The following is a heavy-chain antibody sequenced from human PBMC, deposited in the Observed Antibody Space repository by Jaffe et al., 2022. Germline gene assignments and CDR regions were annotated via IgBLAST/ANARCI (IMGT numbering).Heavy chain of an antibody. CDR1: GFTFSSYS. CDR2: ISSSSSYI. J-gene: IGHJ2*01. V-gene: IGHV3-21*01. CDR3: ASTVVVVVAAKQNWYFDL. Sequence: EVQLVESGGGLVKPGGSLRLSCAASGFTFSSYSMNWVRQAPGKGLEWVSSISSSSSYIYYADSVKGRFTISRDNAKNSLYLQMNSLRAEDTAVYYCASTVVVVVAAKQNWYFDLWGRGTLVTVSS. D-gene: IGHD2-15*01.